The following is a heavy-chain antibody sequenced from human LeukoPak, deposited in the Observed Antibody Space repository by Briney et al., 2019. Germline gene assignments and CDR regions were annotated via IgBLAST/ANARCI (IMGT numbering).Heavy chain of an antibody. V-gene: IGHV3-7*01. J-gene: IGHJ6*02. CDR1: GFTFSSYW. CDR2: IKQDGSEK. Sequence: GGSLRLSCTASGFTFSSYWMSWVRQAPGKGLEWVANIKQDGSEKDYVDSVKGRFTISRDNAKNSLYLQMNSLRAEDTAVYYCAKYCGGGCYGMDVWGQGTTVTVSS. CDR3: AKYCGGGCYGMDV. D-gene: IGHD2-21*02.